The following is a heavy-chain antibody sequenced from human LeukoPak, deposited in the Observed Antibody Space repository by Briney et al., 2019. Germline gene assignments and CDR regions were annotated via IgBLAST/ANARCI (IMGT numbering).Heavy chain of an antibody. CDR2: ISSSSSYI. CDR1: GFTFSSYS. V-gene: IGHV3-21*01. D-gene: IGHD3-16*01. J-gene: IGHJ4*02. CDR3: ARDRRGLGDY. Sequence: GGSLRLSRAASGFTFSSYSMNWVPQAPGKGLEWVSSISSSSSYIYYADSVKGRFTISRDNAKNSLYLQMNSLRAEDTAVYYCARDRRGLGDYWGQGTLVTVSS.